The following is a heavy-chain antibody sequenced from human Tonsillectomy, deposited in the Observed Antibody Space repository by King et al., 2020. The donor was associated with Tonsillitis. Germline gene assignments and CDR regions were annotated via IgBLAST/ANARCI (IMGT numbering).Heavy chain of an antibody. J-gene: IGHJ4*02. CDR1: GYSFTSYN. V-gene: IGHV1-46*01. D-gene: IGHD1-26*01. CDR3: AREKGGTCYFDF. CDR2: INPNDGHT. Sequence: VQLVQSGTEVKNPGASVKVSCKASGYSFTSYNMHWVRQAPGQGLEWMGRINPNDGHTHYAQNFQFRFTMTSDTSTSTVYMQLSSLRSEDTAVYYCAREKGGTCYFDFWGQGTLVTVSS.